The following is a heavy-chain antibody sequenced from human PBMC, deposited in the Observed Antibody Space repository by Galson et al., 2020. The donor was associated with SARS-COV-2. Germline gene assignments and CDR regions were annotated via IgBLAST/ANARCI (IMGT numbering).Heavy chain of an antibody. J-gene: IGHJ6*02. D-gene: IGHD2-15*01. CDR3: ARDTPYYGEGF. CDR1: NGSIRSYY. Sequence: SETLSLTCTISNGSIRSYYWTWIRQPPGKGLEWIGNIYYTGNTKYNPSLQSRVTISVDTTKNLFSLNLSSVTAADTAVYFCARDTPYYGEGFWGQGTTVTVSS. V-gene: IGHV4-59*12. CDR2: IYYTGNT.